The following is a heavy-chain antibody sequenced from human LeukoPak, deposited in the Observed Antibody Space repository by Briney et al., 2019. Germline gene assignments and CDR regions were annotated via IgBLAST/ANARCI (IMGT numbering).Heavy chain of an antibody. V-gene: IGHV4-59*01. J-gene: IGHJ4*02. CDR3: ARDPRGYSGYAYFDY. D-gene: IGHD5-12*01. CDR2: IYYSGST. CDR1: GGSISSYY. Sequence: SETLSLTCTVSGGSISSYYWSWIRQPPGKGLEWIGYIYYSGSTNYNPSLKSRVTISVDTSKNQFPLKLSSVTAADTAVYYCARDPRGYSGYAYFDYWGQGTLVTVSS.